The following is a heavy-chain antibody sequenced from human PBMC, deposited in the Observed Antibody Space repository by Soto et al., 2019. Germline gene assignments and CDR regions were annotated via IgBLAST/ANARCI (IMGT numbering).Heavy chain of an antibody. D-gene: IGHD4-4*01. CDR1: GFTFDDYS. Sequence: EVQLVESGGVVVQPGGSLRLSCAASGFTFDDYSMHWVRQAPGKGLEWVSLISWDGGSTYYADSVTGRFTISRDNSKSSLYLQMNSLTTEDTAFYYCGKDVAVSDYTNLDYWGQGALVIVSS. V-gene: IGHV3-43*01. J-gene: IGHJ4*02. CDR3: GKDVAVSDYTNLDY. CDR2: ISWDGGST.